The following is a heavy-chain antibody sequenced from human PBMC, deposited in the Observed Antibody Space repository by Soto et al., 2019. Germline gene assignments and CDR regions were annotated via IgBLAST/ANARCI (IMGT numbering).Heavy chain of an antibody. Sequence: PVGPLRLSCAASGFTFSSYSMDWVRQAPGRGLEWVSYIKSSSSTIYYADSVEGRFTISRDNARNILYLQMNSLRDEDTAVYYCAREYGIYFDCWGPGTLVTVS. CDR2: IKSSSSTI. CDR3: AREYGIYFDC. CDR1: GFTFSSYS. D-gene: IGHD2-8*01. V-gene: IGHV3-48*02. J-gene: IGHJ4*02.